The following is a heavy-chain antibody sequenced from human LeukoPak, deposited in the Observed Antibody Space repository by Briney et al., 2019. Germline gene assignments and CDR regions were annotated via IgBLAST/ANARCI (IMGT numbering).Heavy chain of an antibody. V-gene: IGHV1-18*01. CDR2: ISAYNGNT. CDR3: ARDVRGSYLDY. D-gene: IGHD1-26*01. J-gene: IGHJ4*02. Sequence: ASVKVSCKASGGTFSSYAISWVRQAPGQGLEWMGWISAYNGNTNYAQKLQGRVTMTTDTSTSTAYMELRSLRSDDTAVYYCARDVRGSYLDYWGQGTLVTVSS. CDR1: GGTFSSYA.